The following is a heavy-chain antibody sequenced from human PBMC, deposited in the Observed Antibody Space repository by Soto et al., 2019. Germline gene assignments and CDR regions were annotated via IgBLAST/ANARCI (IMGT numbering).Heavy chain of an antibody. CDR3: ARGSSGVEQYYYYYGMDV. D-gene: IGHD6-6*01. CDR2: ISSSSSYI. J-gene: IGHJ6*02. V-gene: IGHV3-21*01. CDR1: GFTFSSYS. Sequence: GGSLRLSCAASGFTFSSYSMNWVRQAPGKGLEWVSSISSSSSYIYYADSVKGRFTISRDNAKNSLYLQMNSLRAEDTAVYYCARGSSGVEQYYYYYGMDVWGQGTTVTVSS.